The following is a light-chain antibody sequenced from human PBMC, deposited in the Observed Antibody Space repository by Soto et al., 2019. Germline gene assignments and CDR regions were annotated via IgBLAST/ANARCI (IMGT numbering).Light chain of an antibody. Sequence: DIQMTQSPSTLSASVGDRVTITCRASQSISSWLAWYQQRPGKAPKLLIYDASSLESGVPSRFSGSGSGTEFTLTISSLXPXXXATYXXQXXXSYSPTXXQGTKVEIK. CDR1: QSISSW. CDR2: DAS. V-gene: IGKV1-5*01. J-gene: IGKJ1*01. CDR3: QXXXSYSPT.